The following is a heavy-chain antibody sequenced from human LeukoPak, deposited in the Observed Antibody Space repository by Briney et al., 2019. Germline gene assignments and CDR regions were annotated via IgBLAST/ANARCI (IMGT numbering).Heavy chain of an antibody. CDR3: ARGYCTTTSCYRLDY. V-gene: IGHV3-23*01. CDR1: GFTFSSYA. CDR2: ISGSGGST. J-gene: IGHJ4*02. Sequence: GGSLRLSCAASGFTFSSYAMSWVRQAPGKGLEWVSAISGSGGSTYYADSVKGRFTISRDNSKNTLYLQMNSLRAEDTAVYYCARGYCTTTSCYRLDYWGRGTLGTVSS. D-gene: IGHD2-2*01.